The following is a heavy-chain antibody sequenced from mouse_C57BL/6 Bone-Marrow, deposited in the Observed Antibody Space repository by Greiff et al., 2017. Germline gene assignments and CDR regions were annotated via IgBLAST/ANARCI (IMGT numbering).Heavy chain of an antibody. D-gene: IGHD1-1*01. Sequence: VQVEESGAELMKPGASVKLSCKATGYTFTGYWIEWVKQRPGHGLEWIGEILPGSGSTNYNEKFKGKATFTADTSSNTAYMQLSSLTTEYSAIYYCAGGDYYYGSSYDWYFDVWGTGTTVTVSS. V-gene: IGHV1-9*01. J-gene: IGHJ1*03. CDR1: GYTFTGYW. CDR3: AGGDYYYGSSYDWYFDV. CDR2: ILPGSGST.